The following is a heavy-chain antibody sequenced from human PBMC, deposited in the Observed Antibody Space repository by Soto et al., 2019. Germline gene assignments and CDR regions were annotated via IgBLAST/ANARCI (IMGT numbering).Heavy chain of an antibody. Sequence: QVQVVESGGGVVQPGRSLRLSCAASGFTFSSFAIHWVRQAPGKGLEWVAVISYDGSNKYYADSVKGRFTISRDNPKNTLYLQMNSLRAEDTAVYYCARDYYDFWSGYFDFWGPGTLVTVSS. V-gene: IGHV3-30-3*01. CDR3: ARDYYDFWSGYFDF. CDR1: GFTFSSFA. J-gene: IGHJ4*02. CDR2: ISYDGSNK. D-gene: IGHD3-3*01.